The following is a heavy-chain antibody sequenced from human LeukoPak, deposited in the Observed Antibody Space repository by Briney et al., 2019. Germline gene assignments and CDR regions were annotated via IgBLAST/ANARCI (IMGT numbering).Heavy chain of an antibody. CDR3: ARATGDYDSSGPFFDY. CDR2: IYYSGST. J-gene: IGHJ4*02. V-gene: IGHV4-31*03. D-gene: IGHD3-22*01. Sequence: SETLSLTCTVSGGSISSGGYYWSWIRQHPGKGLEWIGYIYYSGSTYYNPSLKSRVTISVDTSKNQFSLKLSSVTAADTAVYYCARATGDYDSSGPFFDYWGQETLVTVSS. CDR1: GGSISSGGYY.